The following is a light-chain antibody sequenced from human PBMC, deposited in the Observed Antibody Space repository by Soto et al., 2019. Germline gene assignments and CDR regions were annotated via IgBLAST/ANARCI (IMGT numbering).Light chain of an antibody. V-gene: IGLV2-14*03. Sequence: QSVLTQPASVSGSPGQSITISCTGTSSDVGAYNYVSWYQQHPGKAPKLIIYDVTYRPSGISNRFSGSNSANTAPLTISGLQAEYEADYYCCSYTSSTTKVFGGGTKLTVL. J-gene: IGLJ2*01. CDR3: CSYTSSTTKV. CDR1: SSDVGAYNY. CDR2: DVT.